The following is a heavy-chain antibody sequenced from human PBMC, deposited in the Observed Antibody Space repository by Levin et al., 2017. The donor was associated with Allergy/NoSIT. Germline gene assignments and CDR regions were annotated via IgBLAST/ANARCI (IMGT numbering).Heavy chain of an antibody. CDR2: IIPILGIA. V-gene: IGHV1-69*02. D-gene: IGHD5-18*01. CDR1: GGTFSSYT. J-gene: IGHJ4*02. CDR3: ARGRGIQLWPLDY. Sequence: KISCKASGGTFSSYTISWVRQAPGQGLEWMGRIIPILGIANYAQKFQGRVTITADKSTSTAYMELSSLRSEDTAVYYCARGRGIQLWPLDYWGQGTLVTVSS.